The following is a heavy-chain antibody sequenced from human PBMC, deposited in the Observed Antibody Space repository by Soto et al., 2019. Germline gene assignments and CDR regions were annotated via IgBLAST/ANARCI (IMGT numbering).Heavy chain of an antibody. Sequence: GGSLRLSCAASGFTFSSYAMSWVRQAPGKGLEWVSAISGSGGSTYYADSVQGRFTISRDNSKNTLYLQMNSLRAEDTAVYYCAKVLVKPIVVVPAAPFDYWGQGTLVTVSS. CDR1: GFTFSSYA. J-gene: IGHJ4*02. CDR3: AKVLVKPIVVVPAAPFDY. V-gene: IGHV3-23*01. CDR2: ISGSGGST. D-gene: IGHD2-2*01.